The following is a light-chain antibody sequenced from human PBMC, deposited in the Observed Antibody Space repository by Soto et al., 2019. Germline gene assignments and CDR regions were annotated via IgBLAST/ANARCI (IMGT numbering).Light chain of an antibody. V-gene: IGKV1-12*01. Sequence: DIQMTQSPASVSASVGDRVTITCRALQGVSTCIAWFQQKPGQAPKLLIYAASLLQSGVPSRFNGSGSGTESTLTISSLQPEDSATYFCQHAKSFPVTFGQGTKVEI. CDR1: QGVSTC. CDR2: AAS. CDR3: QHAKSFPVT. J-gene: IGKJ2*01.